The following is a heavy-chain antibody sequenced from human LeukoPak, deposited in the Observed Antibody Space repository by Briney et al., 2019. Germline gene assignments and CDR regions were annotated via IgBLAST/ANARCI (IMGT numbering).Heavy chain of an antibody. CDR2: IYYGGST. CDR3: AREWDSSWEFDY. V-gene: IGHV4-59*01. CDR1: GGSISSYY. Sequence: SETLSLTCTVSGGSISSYYWSWIRQPPGKGLEWIGYIYYGGSTNYNPSLKSRVTISVDTSKNQFSLKLSSVTAADTAVYYCAREWDSSWEFDYWGQGTLVTVSS. D-gene: IGHD6-13*01. J-gene: IGHJ4*02.